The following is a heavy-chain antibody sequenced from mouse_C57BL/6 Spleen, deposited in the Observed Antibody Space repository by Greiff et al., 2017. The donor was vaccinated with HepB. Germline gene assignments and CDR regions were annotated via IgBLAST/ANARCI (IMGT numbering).Heavy chain of an antibody. V-gene: IGHV1-26*01. Sequence: VQLQQSGPELVKPGASVKISCKASGYTFTDYYMNWVKQSHGKSLEWIGDINPNNGGTSYNQKFKGKATLTVDKSSSTAYMELRSLTSEDSAVYYCARARASSGYFDYWGQGTTLTVSS. D-gene: IGHD3-2*02. CDR3: ARARASSGYFDY. CDR1: GYTFTDYY. J-gene: IGHJ2*01. CDR2: INPNNGGT.